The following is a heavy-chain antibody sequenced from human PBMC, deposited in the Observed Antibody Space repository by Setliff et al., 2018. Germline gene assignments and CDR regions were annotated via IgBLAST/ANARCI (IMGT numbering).Heavy chain of an antibody. D-gene: IGHD3-22*01. CDR2: INPDSGDT. CDR3: ARDLDYQYYYDSSGRDAFDI. CDR1: GSSFTGHN. V-gene: IGHV1-2*02. J-gene: IGHJ3*02. Sequence: ASVKVSCKVSGSSFTGHNLHWVRQAPGQGLEWMGWINPDSGDTHSPQKFQGRVTMTRDTSTSTAYMELRSLRSDDTAVYYCARDLDYQYYYDSSGRDAFDIWGQGTMVTVSS.